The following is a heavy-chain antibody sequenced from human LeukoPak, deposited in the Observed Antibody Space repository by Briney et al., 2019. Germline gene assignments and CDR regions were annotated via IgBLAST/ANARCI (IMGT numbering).Heavy chain of an antibody. CDR1: GFPIRSYG. V-gene: IGHV3-23*01. Sequence: AGGSLSLSCAASGFPIRSYGMSWVCQAQGKGLEWVSGTSVSGGRTYYADSVRGRFTISRDNFKNTVDLQMNSLTVEDTAVYYCARGDYHASFDQWGQGTLVIVSS. CDR3: ARGDYHASFDQ. D-gene: IGHD3-16*01. CDR2: TSVSGGRT. J-gene: IGHJ4*02.